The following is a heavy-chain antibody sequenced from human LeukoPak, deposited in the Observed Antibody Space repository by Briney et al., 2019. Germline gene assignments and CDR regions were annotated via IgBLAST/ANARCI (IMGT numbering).Heavy chain of an antibody. CDR2: IYYSGST. CDR1: SDSISSSCYY. D-gene: IGHD1-26*01. Sequence: SETLSLTCTVSSDSISSSCYYWGWIRQPPGKGLEWIGSIYYSGSTYYNPSLKSRVTISVDTSKTQFSLKLSSVTAADTAVYYCASLRGIYCPYSFDYWGQGTLVTVSS. J-gene: IGHJ4*02. CDR3: ASLRGIYCPYSFDY. V-gene: IGHV4-39*01.